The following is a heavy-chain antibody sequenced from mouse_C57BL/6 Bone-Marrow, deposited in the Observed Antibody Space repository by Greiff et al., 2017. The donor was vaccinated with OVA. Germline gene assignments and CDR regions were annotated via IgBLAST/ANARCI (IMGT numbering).Heavy chain of an antibody. CDR2: ISNGGGST. V-gene: IGHV5-12*01. J-gene: IGHJ4*01. Sequence: EVQGVESGGGLVQPGGSLKLSCAASGFTFSDYYMYWVRQTPEKRLEWVAYISNGGGSTYYPDTVKGRFTISRDNAKNTLYLQMSRLKSEDTAMYYCARRYDYGWAMDYWGQGTSVTVSS. CDR1: GFTFSDYY. D-gene: IGHD2-4*01. CDR3: ARRYDYGWAMDY.